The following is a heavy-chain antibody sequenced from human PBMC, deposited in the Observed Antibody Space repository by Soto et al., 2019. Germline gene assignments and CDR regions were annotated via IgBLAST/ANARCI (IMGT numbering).Heavy chain of an antibody. V-gene: IGHV1-3*01. CDR2: INAGNGNT. D-gene: IGHD6-19*01. Sequence: QVQLVQSGAEVKKPGASVKVSCKASGYTFTSYAMHWVRQAPGQRLEWMGWINAGNGNTKYSQKFQGRVTITRDTAASTAYMELSSLRSEDTAVYYCARGVAGPLPWFDPWGQGTLVTVSS. CDR1: GYTFTSYA. J-gene: IGHJ5*02. CDR3: ARGVAGPLPWFDP.